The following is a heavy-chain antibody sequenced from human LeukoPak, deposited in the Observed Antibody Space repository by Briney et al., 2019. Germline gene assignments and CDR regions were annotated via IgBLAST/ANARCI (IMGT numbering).Heavy chain of an antibody. CDR1: GGSFSGYY. CDR3: ARAPRRSITMIVMPRGYYFDY. V-gene: IGHV4-34*01. CDR2: INHSGST. Sequence: PSETLSLTCAVYGGSFSGYYWSCIRQPPGKGLEWIGEINHSGSTNYNPSLKSRVTISVDTSKNQFSLKLSSVTAADTAVYYCARAPRRSITMIVMPRGYYFDYWGQGTLVTVSS. J-gene: IGHJ4*02. D-gene: IGHD3-22*01.